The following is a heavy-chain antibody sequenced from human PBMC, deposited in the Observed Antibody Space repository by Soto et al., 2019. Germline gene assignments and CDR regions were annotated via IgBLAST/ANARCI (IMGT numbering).Heavy chain of an antibody. J-gene: IGHJ4*02. CDR3: ARPTAVPTTLRSRYFFDY. Sequence: SDTLSLTCSVSGCSVSNKTDYWSWIRHPPGKRLEWIGDVYYSGATKYNPSLKRRVTISVDLYKNQLSLRLSSVTTADTALYYCARPTAVPTTLRSRYFFDYWGPGTLVTVSS. CDR1: GCSVSNKTDY. D-gene: IGHD1-26*01. V-gene: IGHV4-61*01. CDR2: VYYSGAT.